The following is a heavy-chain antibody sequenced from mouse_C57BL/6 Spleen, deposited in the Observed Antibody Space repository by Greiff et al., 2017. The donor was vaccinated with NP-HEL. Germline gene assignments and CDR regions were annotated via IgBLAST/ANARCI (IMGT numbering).Heavy chain of an antibody. CDR1: GYTFTSYW. J-gene: IGHJ3*01. CDR2: IDPSDSYT. CDR3: ARPYGSSSWFAY. Sequence: QVQLQQPGAELVMPGASVKLSCKASGYTFTSYWMHWVKQRPGHGLEWIGEIDPSDSYTNYNQKFKGKSTLTVDKSSSTAYMQLSSLTSYDAAVYCCARPYGSSSWFAYWGQGTLVTVSA. V-gene: IGHV1-69*01. D-gene: IGHD1-1*01.